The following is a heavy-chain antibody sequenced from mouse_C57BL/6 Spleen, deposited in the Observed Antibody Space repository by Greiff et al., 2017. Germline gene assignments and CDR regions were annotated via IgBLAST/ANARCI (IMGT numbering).Heavy chain of an antibody. J-gene: IGHJ4*01. CDR2: IDPSDSYT. D-gene: IGHD2-12*01. Sequence: VQLQQPGAELVMPGASVKLSCKASGYTFTSYWMHWVKQRPGQGLEWIGEIDPSDSYTNYNQKFKGKSTLTVDKSSSTAYMQLSSLTSEDSAVYYCARRDLSNDDAMDYWGQGTSVTVSS. CDR3: ARRDLSNDDAMDY. CDR1: GYTFTSYW. V-gene: IGHV1-69*01.